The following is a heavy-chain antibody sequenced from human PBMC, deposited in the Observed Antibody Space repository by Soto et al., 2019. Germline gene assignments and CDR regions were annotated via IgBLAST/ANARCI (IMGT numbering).Heavy chain of an antibody. J-gene: IGHJ6*02. V-gene: IGHV4-59*01. CDR1: GGSISSYY. D-gene: IGHD3-3*01. Sequence: KPSETLSLTCTVSGGSISSYYWSWIRQPPGKGLEWIGYIYYSGSTNYNPSLKSRVTISVDTSKNQFPLKLSSVTAADTAVYYCARWVKSPRIFGVVTHSYGMDVWGQGTTVTVSS. CDR2: IYYSGST. CDR3: ARWVKSPRIFGVVTHSYGMDV.